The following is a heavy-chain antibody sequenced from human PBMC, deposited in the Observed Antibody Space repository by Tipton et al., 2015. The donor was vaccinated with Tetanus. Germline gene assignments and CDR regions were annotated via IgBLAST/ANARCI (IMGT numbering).Heavy chain of an antibody. J-gene: IGHJ4*02. CDR3: VRGRGLGAYIFGFEY. V-gene: IGHV4-30-2*01. D-gene: IGHD3-3*01. CDR1: GGLITTGGYS. CDR2: IYQTDST. Sequence: TLSLTCTVSGGLITTGGYSWGWLRQPPGQGLEWLGYIYQTDSTYYNPSVRSRLTLSLQRSKNQVSLKLTSVTAADTAVYYCVRGRGLGAYIFGFEYWGQGALVTVSS.